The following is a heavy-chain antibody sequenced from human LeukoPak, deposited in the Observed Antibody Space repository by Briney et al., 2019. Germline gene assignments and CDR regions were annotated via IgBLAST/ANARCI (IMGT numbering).Heavy chain of an antibody. V-gene: IGHV1-2*02. CDR2: ISPTSGGT. CDR3: AREAYASGSFRTDYYYMDV. J-gene: IGHJ6*03. CDR1: EYTFTGYY. Sequence: AASVKVSCKASEYTFTGYYMHWVRQAPGQGLEWMGWISPTSGGTNYAQKFQGRVTMTRDTSISTAYMELSRLRSDDTAVYYCAREAYASGSFRTDYYYMDVWGKGTTVTISS. D-gene: IGHD3-10*01.